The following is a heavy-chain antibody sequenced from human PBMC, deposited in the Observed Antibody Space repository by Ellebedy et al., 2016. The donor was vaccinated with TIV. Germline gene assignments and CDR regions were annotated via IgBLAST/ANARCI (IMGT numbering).Heavy chain of an antibody. V-gene: IGHV3-23*01. D-gene: IGHD3-16*01. CDR2: INYDSRST. Sequence: GESLKISCVASGFTVNTHAMNWFRQPPGKGLKRVTSINYDSRSTYYADSVEGRVTISRDNPKKMLYLQMNSLRADDTAVYYGASRGETWRAFDPWGQGTLVTVSS. CDR1: GFTVNTHA. J-gene: IGHJ5*02. CDR3: ASRGETWRAFDP.